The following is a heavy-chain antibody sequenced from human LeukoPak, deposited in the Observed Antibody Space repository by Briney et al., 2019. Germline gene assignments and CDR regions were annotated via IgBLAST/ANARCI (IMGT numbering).Heavy chain of an antibody. D-gene: IGHD3-22*01. J-gene: IGHJ4*02. CDR1: GYTLTELS. Sequence: ASVTVSCKVSGYTLTELSMHWVRHAPGKGLEWMGGFHPEDGETIYAQKFQGRVTMTEDTSTDTAYMELSSLRSEDTAVYYCEGFGDYYDSSGYRDYWGQGTLVTVSS. CDR3: EGFGDYYDSSGYRDY. V-gene: IGHV1-24*01. CDR2: FHPEDGET.